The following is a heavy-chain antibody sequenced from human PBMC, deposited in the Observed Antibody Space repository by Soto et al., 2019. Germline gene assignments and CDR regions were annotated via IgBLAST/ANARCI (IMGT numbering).Heavy chain of an antibody. V-gene: IGHV6-1*01. CDR3: ARDYYQRGGYLDC. CDR1: GDNVSSNSAA. Sequence: SQTLSLTCAISGDNVSSNSAAWNCIRQSPSRGLEWLGRTYYRSKWNTDYAVSVNSRITISPDTSKNQFSLQLKSVTPEDTGVYYCARDYYQRGGYLDCWGPGNLLTV. CDR2: TYYRSKWNT. J-gene: IGHJ4*02. D-gene: IGHD1-26*01.